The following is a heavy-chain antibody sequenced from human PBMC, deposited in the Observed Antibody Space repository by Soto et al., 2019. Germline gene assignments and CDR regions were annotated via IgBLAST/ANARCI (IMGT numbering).Heavy chain of an antibody. J-gene: IGHJ3*02. CDR1: GGTFSSYA. CDR2: IIPIFGTA. D-gene: IGHD3-22*01. V-gene: IGHV1-69*12. Sequence: QVQLVQSGAEVKKPGSSVMVSCKASGGTFSSYAISWVRQAPGQGLEWMGGIIPIFGTANYAQKFQGRVTITADESTSTAYMELSSLRSEDRAVYYCARDWGDSSGYRSKGDAFDIWGQGTMVTVSS. CDR3: ARDWGDSSGYRSKGDAFDI.